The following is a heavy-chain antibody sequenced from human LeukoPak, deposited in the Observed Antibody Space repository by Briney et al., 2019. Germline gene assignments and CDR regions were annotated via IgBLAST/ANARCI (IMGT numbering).Heavy chain of an antibody. CDR1: GFIFSNDA. J-gene: IGHJ4*02. Sequence: PGGSLRLSCAASGFIFSNDAMHWVRQAPGKGLEWVAFIWFDGSNKHYADSVKGRFTISRDNSGDTLYLQMNSLGAEDTAVYYCVRDPSGSGFAFDSWGQGALVTVSS. V-gene: IGHV3-33*01. CDR3: VRDPSGSGFAFDS. CDR2: IWFDGSNK. D-gene: IGHD1-1*01.